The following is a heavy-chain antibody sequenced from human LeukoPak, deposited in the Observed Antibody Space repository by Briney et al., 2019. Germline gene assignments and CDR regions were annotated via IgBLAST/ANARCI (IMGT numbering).Heavy chain of an antibody. Sequence: PGGSLRLSCAASGFTFSSYAISWVRQAPGQGLEWMGGIIPIFGTANYAQKFQGRVTITADESTSTAYMELSSLRSEDTAVYYCAREGANSIAARPLWGQGTLVTVSS. CDR1: GFTFSSYA. CDR2: IIPIFGTA. CDR3: AREGANSIAARPL. J-gene: IGHJ4*02. D-gene: IGHD6-6*01. V-gene: IGHV1-69*01.